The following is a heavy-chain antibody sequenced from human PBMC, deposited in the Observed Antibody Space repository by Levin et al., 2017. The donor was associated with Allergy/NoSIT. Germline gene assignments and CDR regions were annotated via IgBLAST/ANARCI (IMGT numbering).Heavy chain of an antibody. CDR1: GFTFSSYG. Sequence: GESLKISCAASGFTFSSYGMHWVRQAPGKGLEWVAVISSDGRKKFYADSVKGRFTISRDNSKHTPHLQMTSLRAEATAVYYCAKDVYGSGWYALGNDAFEMWGQGTKVSVSS. D-gene: IGHD6-19*01. J-gene: IGHJ3*02. V-gene: IGHV3-30*18. CDR2: ISSDGRKK. CDR3: AKDVYGSGWYALGNDAFEM.